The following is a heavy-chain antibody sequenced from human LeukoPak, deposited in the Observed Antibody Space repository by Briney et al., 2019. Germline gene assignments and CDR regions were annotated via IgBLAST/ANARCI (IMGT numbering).Heavy chain of an antibody. V-gene: IGHV3-74*01. J-gene: IGHJ4*02. D-gene: IGHD6-19*01. CDR2: INSDGSST. CDR1: GFTFSSYW. CDR3: ARDYNGYSSGTFFDY. Sequence: GSLRPSCAASGFTFSSYWMHWVRQAPGKGLVWVSRINSDGSSTSYADSVKGRFTISRDNAKNTLYLQMNSLRAEDTAVYYCARDYNGYSSGTFFDYWGQGTLVTVSS.